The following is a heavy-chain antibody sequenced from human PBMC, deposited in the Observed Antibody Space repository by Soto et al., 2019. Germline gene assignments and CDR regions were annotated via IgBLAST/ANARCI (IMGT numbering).Heavy chain of an antibody. V-gene: IGHV3-23*01. J-gene: IGHJ6*02. CDR3: AKVVGAVAHGAFGMVV. CDR1: GVTFSSYA. D-gene: IGHD2-8*02. Sequence: EVQLLESGGGLVQPGGSLRLSCVASGVTFSSYAMNWVRQAPGKGLEWVSDISGSGDSTYYGDSVKGRFTISRDKSKNKVYRLMNRLSSEDTGVYYWAKVVGAVAHGAFGMVVWGQGTRVSVSS. CDR2: ISGSGDST.